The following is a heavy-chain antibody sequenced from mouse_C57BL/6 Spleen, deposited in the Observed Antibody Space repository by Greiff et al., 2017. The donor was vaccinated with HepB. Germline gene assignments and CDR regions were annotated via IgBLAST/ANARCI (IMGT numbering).Heavy chain of an antibody. J-gene: IGHJ3*01. CDR2: IDPSDSYT. Sequence: QVQLQQPGAELVKPGASVKLSCKASGYTFTSYWMQWVKQRPGQGLEWIGEIDPSDSYTNYNQKFKGKATLTVDTSSSTAYMQLSSLTSEDSAVYYCARPLEYWGQGTLVTVSA. V-gene: IGHV1-50*01. CDR3: ARPLEY. CDR1: GYTFTSYW.